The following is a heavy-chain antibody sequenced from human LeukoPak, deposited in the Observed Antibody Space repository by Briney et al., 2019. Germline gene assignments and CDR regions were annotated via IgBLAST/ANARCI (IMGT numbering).Heavy chain of an antibody. J-gene: IGHJ5*02. Sequence: ASVKVSCKASGYTFTSYDINWVRQATGQGLEWMGWMNPNSGNTGYAQKFQGRVTITRDTSASTAYMELSSLRSEDTAVYYCARWVEQQLDWFDPWGQGTLVTVSS. D-gene: IGHD6-13*01. CDR2: MNPNSGNT. CDR1: GYTFTSYD. V-gene: IGHV1-8*01. CDR3: ARWVEQQLDWFDP.